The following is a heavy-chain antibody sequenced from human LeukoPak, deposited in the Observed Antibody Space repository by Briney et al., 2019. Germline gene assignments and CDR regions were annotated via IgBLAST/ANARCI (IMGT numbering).Heavy chain of an antibody. D-gene: IGHD3-22*01. CDR2: ISRSSSTI. J-gene: IGHJ4*02. CDR1: GFTFSSYS. Sequence: GGSLRLSCAASGFTFSSYSMNWVRQAPGKGLEWVSYISRSSSTIYYADSVKGRLTISRDDAKNSLYLQMNSLRAEDTAVYYCAKDRHYYDSSGLFDYWGQGTLVTVSS. V-gene: IGHV3-48*01. CDR3: AKDRHYYDSSGLFDY.